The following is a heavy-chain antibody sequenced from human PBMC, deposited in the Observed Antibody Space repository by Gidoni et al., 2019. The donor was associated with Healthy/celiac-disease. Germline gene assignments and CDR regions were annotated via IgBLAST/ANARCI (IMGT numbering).Heavy chain of an antibody. Sequence: QVQLVQSGAEVKKPGASVKVSCKASGYTFTSYDINWVRQATGQGLEWMGWMNPNSGNTGYAQKFQSRVTMTRNNSISTAYMELSSLRSEDTAVYYCARGRHIVVVVAATRYYYYGMDVWGQGTTVTVSS. J-gene: IGHJ6*02. V-gene: IGHV1-8*01. CDR1: GYTFTSYD. CDR3: ARGRHIVVVVAATRYYYYGMDV. CDR2: MNPNSGNT. D-gene: IGHD2-15*01.